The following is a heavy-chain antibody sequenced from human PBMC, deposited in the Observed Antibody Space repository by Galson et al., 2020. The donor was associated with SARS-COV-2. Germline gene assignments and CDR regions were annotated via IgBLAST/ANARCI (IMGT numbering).Heavy chain of an antibody. CDR2: INPNSGGT. D-gene: IGHD1-26*01. V-gene: IGHV1-2*02. J-gene: IGHJ6*03. Sequence: ASVKVSCKVSGNTFTGYYLHWVRQAPGQGLEWMGWINPNSGGTNCVQKFQGRVTMTRDTSISTAYMELSRLKSDDTAVYYCAERGTYSGHYYMDVWGKGTTVTVSS. CDR1: GNTFTGYY. CDR3: AERGTYSGHYYMDV.